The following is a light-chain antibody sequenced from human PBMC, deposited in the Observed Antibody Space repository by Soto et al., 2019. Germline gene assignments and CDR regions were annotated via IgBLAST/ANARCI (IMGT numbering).Light chain of an antibody. J-gene: IGKJ1*01. CDR1: QPISGF. CDR3: QQYNHLST. V-gene: IGKV1-5*01. Sequence: DIQMTQFPATLSATVGDSVTITCRASQPISGFLAWYQQKPGKAPKVLIHGASILESGVPARCSGSGSGTKFTLTPSSMQPDDFATYYCQQYNHLSTFGQGTMVDIK. CDR2: GAS.